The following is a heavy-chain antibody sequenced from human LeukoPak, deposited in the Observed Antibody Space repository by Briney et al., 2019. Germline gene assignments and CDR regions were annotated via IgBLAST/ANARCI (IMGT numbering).Heavy chain of an antibody. CDR1: GYTFTGYY. V-gene: IGHV1-2*02. J-gene: IGHJ4*02. CDR2: INPNSGGT. D-gene: IGHD3-9*01. Sequence: ASVKVSCKASGYTFTGYYMHWVRQAPGQGLEWMGWINPNSGGTNYAQKFQGRVTMTRDTSISTAYMELSRLRSDDTAVYCCARDRELRYFDWLLPFDYRGQGTLVTVSS. CDR3: ARDRELRYFDWLLPFDY.